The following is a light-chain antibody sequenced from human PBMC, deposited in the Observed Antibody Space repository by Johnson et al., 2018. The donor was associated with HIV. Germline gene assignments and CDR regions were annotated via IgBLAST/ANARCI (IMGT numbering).Light chain of an antibody. CDR2: KND. J-gene: IGLJ1*01. V-gene: IGLV1-51*02. Sequence: HSVLTQPPSVSAAPGQKVTISCSGSSSNIGNNYVSWYQQLPGTAPKLLIYKNDQRPSGIPDRFSGSKSGTSATLGITGLQTGDEADYYCGTWDSSLSASYVFGTGTKVTVL. CDR1: SSNIGNNY. CDR3: GTWDSSLSASYV.